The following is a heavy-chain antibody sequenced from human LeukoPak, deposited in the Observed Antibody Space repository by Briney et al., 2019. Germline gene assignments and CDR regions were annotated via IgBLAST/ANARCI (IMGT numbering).Heavy chain of an antibody. CDR2: IQQDGSDK. CDR1: GFTFSDYW. J-gene: IGHJ4*02. V-gene: IGHV3-7*04. CDR3: ARDRGFSYGIDF. D-gene: IGHD5-18*01. Sequence: GESLRLACAASGFTFSDYWISWVRQAPGKGLEWVANIQQDGSDKYYVDSVKGRFTISRDNAKKSLFLQVSSLRGEDTAVYYCARDRGFSYGIDFWGQGTLVTVSS.